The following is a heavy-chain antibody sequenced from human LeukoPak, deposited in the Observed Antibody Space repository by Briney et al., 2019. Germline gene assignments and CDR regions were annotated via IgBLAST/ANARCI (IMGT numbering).Heavy chain of an antibody. D-gene: IGHD2/OR15-2a*01. CDR1: GITFSTQG. CDR3: SNSPPTYGDLDY. V-gene: IGHV3-23*01. J-gene: IGHJ4*02. Sequence: GGSLRLSCAASGITFSTQGMHWVRQAPGRGLEWVSAISESGEKTYYADSVESRFTISRDNSKNTLSLQMTSLRVEDTAVYYCSNSPPTYGDLDYWGQGTLVTVSS. CDR2: ISESGEKT.